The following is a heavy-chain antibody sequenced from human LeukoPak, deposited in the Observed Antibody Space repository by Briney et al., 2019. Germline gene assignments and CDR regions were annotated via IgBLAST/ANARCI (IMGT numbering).Heavy chain of an antibody. D-gene: IGHD1-26*01. J-gene: IGHJ6*02. Sequence: GGSLRLSCAASGFMFSSNWMSWVRLARGKGLEWVANIKEDGTETYYVDSVEGRFTISRDNAKNSLYLQMNSLRAEDTAVYYCARYSGSYEVNYYYYYGMDVWGQGTTVTVSS. CDR2: IKEDGTET. CDR1: GFMFSSNW. CDR3: ARYSGSYEVNYYYYYGMDV. V-gene: IGHV3-7*03.